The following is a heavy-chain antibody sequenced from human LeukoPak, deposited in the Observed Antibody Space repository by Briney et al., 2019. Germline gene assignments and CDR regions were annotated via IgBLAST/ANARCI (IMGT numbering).Heavy chain of an antibody. D-gene: IGHD3-3*01. CDR1: GFAFTSYS. J-gene: IGHJ6*03. V-gene: IGHV3-21*01. CDR3: ARDSRFLDRYYYYYYMDV. CDR2: ISSSSSYI. Sequence: PGGSLRLSCAASGFAFTSYSMNWVRQAPGKGLEWVSSISSSSSYIYYADSVKGRFTISRDNAKNSLYLQMNSLRAEDTAVYYCARDSRFLDRYYYYYYMDVWGKGTTVTVSS.